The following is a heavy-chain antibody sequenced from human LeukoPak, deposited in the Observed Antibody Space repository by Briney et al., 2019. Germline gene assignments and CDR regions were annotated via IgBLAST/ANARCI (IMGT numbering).Heavy chain of an antibody. Sequence: GESLKISCKGSGYSFTSYWIGWVRQMPGKGLEWMGWISAYNGNTNYAQKLQGRVTMTTDTSTSTAYMELRSLRSDDTAVYYCARDLQGATSYFDYWGQGTLVTVSS. CDR2: ISAYNGNT. CDR3: ARDLQGATSYFDY. V-gene: IGHV1-18*04. D-gene: IGHD5-12*01. J-gene: IGHJ4*02. CDR1: GYSFTSYW.